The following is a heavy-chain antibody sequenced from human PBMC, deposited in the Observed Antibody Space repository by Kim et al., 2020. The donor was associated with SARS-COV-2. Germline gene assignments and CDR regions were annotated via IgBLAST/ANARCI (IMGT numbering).Heavy chain of an antibody. D-gene: IGHD6-19*01. CDR2: INSDGSST. Sequence: GGSLRLSCAASGFTFSSYWMHWVRQAPGKGLVWVSRINSDGSSTSYADSVKGRFNISRDNAKNTLYLQMNSLRAEDTAVYYCARDVGIAVASGESDYWGRGTLVTVSS. CDR1: GFTFSSYW. CDR3: ARDVGIAVASGESDY. J-gene: IGHJ4*02. V-gene: IGHV3-74*01.